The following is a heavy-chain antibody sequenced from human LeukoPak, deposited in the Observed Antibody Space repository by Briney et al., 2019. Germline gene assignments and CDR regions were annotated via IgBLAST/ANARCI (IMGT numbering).Heavy chain of an antibody. Sequence: SETLSLTCTVSGGSISSYYWRWIRQPPGKGLEWIGYIYYSGSTNYNPSLKSRVTISVDTSKNQFSLKLSSVTAADTAVYYCARDKWGIDYFDYWGQGTLVTVSS. CDR1: GGSISSYY. CDR2: IYYSGST. D-gene: IGHD7-27*01. CDR3: ARDKWGIDYFDY. V-gene: IGHV4-59*01. J-gene: IGHJ4*02.